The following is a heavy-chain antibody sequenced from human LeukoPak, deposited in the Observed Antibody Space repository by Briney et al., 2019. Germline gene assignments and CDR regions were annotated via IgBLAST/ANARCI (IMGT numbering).Heavy chain of an antibody. J-gene: IGHJ3*02. V-gene: IGHV3-7*01. CDR1: GFTFSSYW. D-gene: IGHD3-22*01. Sequence: GGSLRLSCAASGFTFSSYWMSWVRQAPGKGLEWVANIKQDGSEKYYVDSVKGRFTISRDNAKNSLYLQMNSLRAEDTAVYYCARDQLASRGYYDSSGHDAFDIWGQGTMVTVSS. CDR2: IKQDGSEK. CDR3: ARDQLASRGYYDSSGHDAFDI.